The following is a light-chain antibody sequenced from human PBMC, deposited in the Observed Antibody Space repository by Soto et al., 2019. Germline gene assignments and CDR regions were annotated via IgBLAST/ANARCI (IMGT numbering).Light chain of an antibody. CDR1: QNIRSR. J-gene: IGKJ4*01. CDR3: QEYNGNSGLT. CDR2: SAS. V-gene: IGKV1-5*03. Sequence: DIQMTQSPSTLSASVGDRVTITCRASQNIRSRLAWYQQKPGKAPELLIYSASGLESGVPSRFSGSGSGTEFTLTISSLQPDDFATYYCQEYNGNSGLTFGGGTKVEIK.